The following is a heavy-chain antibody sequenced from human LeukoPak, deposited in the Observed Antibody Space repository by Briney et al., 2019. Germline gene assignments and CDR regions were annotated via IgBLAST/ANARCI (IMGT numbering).Heavy chain of an antibody. V-gene: IGHV3-49*04. Sequence: PGGSLRLSCKASGFTFGDYAMSWVRQAPGQGLEWIGFIRSKAYGETADYAASVKGRFTISRDDSKAIAYLQMNSLKTEDTAVYHCTRDRGAYNLYDYWGQGTLVTVSS. D-gene: IGHD1-1*01. CDR2: IRSKAYGETA. CDR3: TRDRGAYNLYDY. J-gene: IGHJ4*02. CDR1: GFTFGDYA.